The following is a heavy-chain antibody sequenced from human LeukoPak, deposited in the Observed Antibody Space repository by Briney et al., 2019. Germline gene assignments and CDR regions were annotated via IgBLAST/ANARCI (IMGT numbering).Heavy chain of an antibody. CDR3: AKDQSVGEYYDFWSGYQNPRKDNWFDP. CDR2: ISGSGGST. D-gene: IGHD3-3*01. V-gene: IGHV3-23*01. CDR1: GFTFSSYA. Sequence: GGSLRLSCAASGFTFSSYAMSWVRQAPGKGLEWVSAISGSGGSTYYADSVKGRFTISRDNSKNTLYLQMNSLRAEDTAVYYCAKDQSVGEYYDFWSGYQNPRKDNWFDPWGQGTLVTVSS. J-gene: IGHJ5*02.